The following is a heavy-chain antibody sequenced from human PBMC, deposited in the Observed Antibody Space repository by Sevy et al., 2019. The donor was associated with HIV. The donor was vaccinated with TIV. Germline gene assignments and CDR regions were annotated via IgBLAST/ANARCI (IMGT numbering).Heavy chain of an antibody. CDR2: FDPEDGER. D-gene: IGHD3-22*01. J-gene: IGHJ4*02. CDR1: GYTLIDLS. V-gene: IGHV1-24*01. CDR3: TKSREFYDDNSGYFDY. Sequence: ASVKVSCKVSGYTLIDLSMHWERQAPGRGLEWMGRFDPEDGERIYAQKFQGRVTITEDTSTDTAYMELSSLRSEDTAVYYCTKSREFYDDNSGYFDYWGQGTLVTVSS.